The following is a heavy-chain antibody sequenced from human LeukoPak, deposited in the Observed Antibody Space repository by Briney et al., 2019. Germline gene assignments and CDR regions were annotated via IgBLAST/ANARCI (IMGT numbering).Heavy chain of an antibody. V-gene: IGHV4-39*07. Sequence: SETLSLTCTVSGGSISSSSYYWGWIRQPPGKGLEWIGSIYYSGSTYYNPSLKSRVTISVDTSKNQFSLKLSSVTAADTAVYYCAREKEDIVVVVAATYWFDPWGQGTLVTVSS. D-gene: IGHD2-15*01. CDR3: AREKEDIVVVVAATYWFDP. J-gene: IGHJ5*02. CDR2: IYYSGST. CDR1: GGSISSSSYY.